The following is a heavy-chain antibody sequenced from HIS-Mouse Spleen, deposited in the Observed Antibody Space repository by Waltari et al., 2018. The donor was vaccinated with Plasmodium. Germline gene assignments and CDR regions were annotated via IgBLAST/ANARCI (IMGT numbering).Heavy chain of an antibody. V-gene: IGHV3-66*01. J-gene: IGHJ4*02. CDR1: GFTVRSNY. D-gene: IGHD1-26*01. Sequence: EVQLVESGGGLVQPGGSLRLSCAASGFTVRSNYLSWVRQAPGKGLEWVSFIYCGGSTYYADSVKGRFTISRDNSKNTLYLQMNSLRAEDTAVYYCATPRVGGSYFDYWGQGTLVTVSS. CDR3: ATPRVGGSYFDY. CDR2: IYCGGST.